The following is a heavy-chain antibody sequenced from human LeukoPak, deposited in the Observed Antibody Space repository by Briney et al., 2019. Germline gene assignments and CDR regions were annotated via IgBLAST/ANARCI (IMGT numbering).Heavy chain of an antibody. Sequence: GGSLRLSCAASGFTFTTYGMHWVRQAPGKGLEWVAFIQNDESEKFYADSVKGRFTISRDNSRNTLYLQMNSLRAEDTAVYYCARDAQEYYRGSADTLYYYYYMDVWGKGTTVTVSS. CDR2: IQNDESEK. J-gene: IGHJ6*03. V-gene: IGHV3-30*02. CDR1: GFTFTTYG. CDR3: ARDAQEYYRGSADTLYYYYYMDV. D-gene: IGHD3-10*01.